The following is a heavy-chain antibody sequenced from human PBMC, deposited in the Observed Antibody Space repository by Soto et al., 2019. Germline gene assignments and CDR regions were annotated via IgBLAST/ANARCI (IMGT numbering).Heavy chain of an antibody. CDR3: TSQVATGD. CDR1: GFTFSNFG. J-gene: IGHJ4*02. V-gene: IGHV3-30*03. Sequence: QVQLVESGGGVVQPGRSLRLSCAASGFTFSNFGMHWVRQAPVKGLEGVAVISYDGNTKYYADSVKGRFTISRDNSKNTLYLQMDSLRVEDTAVYYCTSQVATGDWGQGTLVTVSS. D-gene: IGHD5-12*01. CDR2: ISYDGNTK.